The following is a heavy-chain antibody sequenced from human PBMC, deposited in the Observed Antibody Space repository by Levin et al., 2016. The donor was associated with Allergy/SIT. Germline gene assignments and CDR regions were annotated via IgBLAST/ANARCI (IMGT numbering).Heavy chain of an antibody. CDR2: ITKDGDKQ. CDR3: VIGGDYALFQY. V-gene: IGHV3-30*03. D-gene: IGHD4-17*01. CDR1: GFTFSSFE. Sequence: GESLKISCEASGFTFSSFEVHWIRQAPGKGLEWVALITKDGDKQSYVESVEGRFTVSRDNSRNTLYLQMNSLRPEDTAVYYCVIGGDYALFQYWGQGTLVSVSS. J-gene: IGHJ4*02.